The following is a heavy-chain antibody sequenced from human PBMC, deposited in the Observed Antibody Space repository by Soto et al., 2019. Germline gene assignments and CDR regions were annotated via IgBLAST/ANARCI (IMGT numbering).Heavy chain of an antibody. CDR3: ARGGYGMDV. CDR1: GGSISSGGYP. CDR2: LYHSGST. V-gene: IGHV4-30-2*01. Sequence: SETLSLTCAVSGGSISSGGYPWSWIRQPPGKGLGSIGYLYHSGSTYYNPSLKSRVTISVDRSKNQFSLRLRSVTAADTGVDDCARGGYGMDVWGQGTRVTVAS. J-gene: IGHJ6*02. D-gene: IGHD3-16*01.